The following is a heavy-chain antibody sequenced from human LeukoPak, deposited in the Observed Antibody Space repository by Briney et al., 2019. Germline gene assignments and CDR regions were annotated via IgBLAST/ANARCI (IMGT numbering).Heavy chain of an antibody. V-gene: IGHV1-8*01. D-gene: IGHD2-15*01. J-gene: IGHJ4*02. Sequence: ASVKVSCKASGYTFTSYDINWVRQATGQGLEWMGWMNPNSGNTGYAQKFQGRVTMTRNTSISTAYMELSSLRSEDTAVYYCARGPEQKWWYVYWGQGTLVTFSS. CDR3: ARGPEQKWWYVY. CDR2: MNPNSGNT. CDR1: GYTFTSYD.